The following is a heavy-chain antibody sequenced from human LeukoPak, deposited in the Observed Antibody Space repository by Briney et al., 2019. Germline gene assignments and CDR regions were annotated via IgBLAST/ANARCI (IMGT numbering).Heavy chain of an antibody. CDR1: GGSMSSSSYY. D-gene: IGHD6-13*01. Sequence: PSETLSLTCTVSGGSMSSSSYYWGWIRQPPGKGLEWVGTIYYSGSTYYNPSLKSRVTVSVDTSKNQFSLKLSSVTAADTAVYYCATLRRAAAGTGDDYWGQGTLVTVSS. V-gene: IGHV4-39*01. CDR2: IYYSGST. CDR3: ATLRRAAAGTGDDY. J-gene: IGHJ4*02.